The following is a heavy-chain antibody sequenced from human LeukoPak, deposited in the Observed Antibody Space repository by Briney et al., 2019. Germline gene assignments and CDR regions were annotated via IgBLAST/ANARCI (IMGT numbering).Heavy chain of an antibody. J-gene: IGHJ1*01. Sequence: PSETLSLTCSVSGDSIYSSSYYWGWIRQPPGKGLEWIGSVFYNGNTNYNPSLKSRVTISVDTSKNQFSLKLSSVTAADTAVYYCARVNANGMVRGVILGGQYFQHWGQGTLVTVSS. CDR1: GDSIYSSSYY. D-gene: IGHD3-10*01. CDR2: VFYNGNT. CDR3: ARVNANGMVRGVILGGQYFQH. V-gene: IGHV4-39*07.